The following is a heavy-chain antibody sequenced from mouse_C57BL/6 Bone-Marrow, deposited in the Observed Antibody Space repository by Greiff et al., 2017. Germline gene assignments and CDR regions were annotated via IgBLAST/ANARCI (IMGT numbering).Heavy chain of an antibody. CDR2: IDPETGGT. CDR1: GYTFTDYE. J-gene: IGHJ3*01. Sequence: QVQLKQSGAELVRPGASVTLSCKASGYTFTDYEMHWVKQTPVHGLEWIGAIDPETGGTAYNQKFKGKAILTADKSSSTAYMELRSLTSEDSAVDYCTRENDGYYLWFAYWGQGTLVTVSA. CDR3: TRENDGYYLWFAY. D-gene: IGHD2-3*01. V-gene: IGHV1-15*01.